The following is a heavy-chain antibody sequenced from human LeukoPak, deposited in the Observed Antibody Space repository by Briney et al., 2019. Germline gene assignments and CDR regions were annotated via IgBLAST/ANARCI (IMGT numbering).Heavy chain of an antibody. CDR3: ARDSTDDFRSGYKIDY. D-gene: IGHD3-3*01. V-gene: IGHV1-2*02. J-gene: IGHJ4*02. CDR1: GYTFTGYY. Sequence: ASVKVSCKASGYTFTGYYMHWVRQAPGQGLEWMGWINPNSGGTNYAQKFQGRVTMIRDTSISTAYMELSRLRSDDTAVYYCARDSTDDFRSGYKIDYWGQGTLVTVSS. CDR2: INPNSGGT.